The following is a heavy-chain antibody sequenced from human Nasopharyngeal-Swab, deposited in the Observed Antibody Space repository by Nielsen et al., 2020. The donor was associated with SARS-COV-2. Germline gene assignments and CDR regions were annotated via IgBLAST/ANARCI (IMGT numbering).Heavy chain of an antibody. V-gene: IGHV1-2*06. J-gene: IGHJ4*02. CDR3: ARVATIDY. CDR1: GYTFTNYD. CDR2: INPNSGGT. Sequence: ASVKVSCKASGYTFTNYDINWVRQATGQGLEWMGRINPNSGGTNYAQKFQGRVTMTRDTSISTAYMELSRLRSDDTAVYYCARVATIDYWGQGTLVTVSS.